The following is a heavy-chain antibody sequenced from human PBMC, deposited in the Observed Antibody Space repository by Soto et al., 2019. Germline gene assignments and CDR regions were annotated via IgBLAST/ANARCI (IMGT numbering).Heavy chain of an antibody. D-gene: IGHD3-3*01. CDR3: ARSPQYYTPGSSPFDY. V-gene: IGHV4-4*09. J-gene: IGHJ4*03. CDR2: IYDSGTT. Sequence: PSETLSLTCSVSGGSINNYYWNWVRQTPGKGLEWVGSIYDSGTTYYNPSLRSRVTISADTSKNQFSLSLTSVTAADTAVYYCARSPQYYTPGSSPFDYWGPGTMVTVSS. CDR1: GGSINNYY.